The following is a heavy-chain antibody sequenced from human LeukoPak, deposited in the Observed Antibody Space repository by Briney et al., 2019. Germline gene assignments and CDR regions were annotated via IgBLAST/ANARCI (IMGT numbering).Heavy chain of an antibody. Sequence: SETLSLTCTVSGGSISGYYWSWIRQPPGKGLEWIGYIYYSGSTNYNPSLKSRVTISVDTSKNQFSLKLSSVTAADTAVYYCARAGRIVPYDTLTGPFDYWGQGTLVTVSS. J-gene: IGHJ4*02. CDR2: IYYSGST. CDR3: ARAGRIVPYDTLTGPFDY. D-gene: IGHD3-9*01. V-gene: IGHV4-59*01. CDR1: GGSISGYY.